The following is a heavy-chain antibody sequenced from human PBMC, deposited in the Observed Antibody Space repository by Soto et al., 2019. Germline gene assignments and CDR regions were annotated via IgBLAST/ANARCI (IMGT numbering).Heavy chain of an antibody. D-gene: IGHD3-3*01. CDR3: VRDWSGSSCPCMDV. CDR1: GFTFSNYA. J-gene: IGHJ6*02. Sequence: QLLESGGGLVQPGGSLRVSCAASGFTFSNYAMTWVRQAPGKGLEWVSTIGGSGGDTYYSDSVKGRFTISRDNSRNSLYLQMDSLRADDTALYYCVRDWSGSSCPCMDVWGQGTTVPVSS. V-gene: IGHV3-23*01. CDR2: IGGSGGDT.